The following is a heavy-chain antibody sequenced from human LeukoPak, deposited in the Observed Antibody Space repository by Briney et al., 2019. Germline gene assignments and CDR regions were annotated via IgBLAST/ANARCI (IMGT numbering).Heavy chain of an antibody. V-gene: IGHV7-4-1*02. CDR3: ARSSRGVIGLLDF. CDR1: GYTFISYT. J-gene: IGHJ4*02. CDR2: INTNTGDP. D-gene: IGHD3-10*01. Sequence: ASVTVSCKASGYTFISYTIHGVRQAPGQGLEWMGWINTNTGDPAYAQDFRGRFAFSMDESVSTSYLHISGLKTEDTAVYYCARSSRGVIGLLDFWGRGTLVTVSS.